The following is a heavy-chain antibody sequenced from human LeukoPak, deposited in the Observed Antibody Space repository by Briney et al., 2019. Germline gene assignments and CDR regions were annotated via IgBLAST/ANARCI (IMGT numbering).Heavy chain of an antibody. CDR3: ARDTRIAAAGTHYYYYMDV. V-gene: IGHV1-18*01. D-gene: IGHD6-13*01. J-gene: IGHJ6*03. CDR2: ISAYNGNT. Sequence: ASVKVSCKASGYTFTSYGISWVRQATGQGLEWMGWISAYNGNTNYAQKLQGRVTMTTDTSTSTAYMELRSLRSDDTAVYYCARDTRIAAAGTHYYYYMDVWGKGTTVTVSS. CDR1: GYTFTSYG.